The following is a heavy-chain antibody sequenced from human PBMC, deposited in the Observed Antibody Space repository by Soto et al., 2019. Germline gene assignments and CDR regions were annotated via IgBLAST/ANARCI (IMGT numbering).Heavy chain of an antibody. CDR2: FYYSGST. Sequence: QLQLQESGPGLVKPSETLSLNSTVSGDSGGFISSSSYHWGWIRQPPGKALEWIGKFYYSGSTYYNPALKSQVTIYGHTSTTQFSLRLTSVTAADTAVYYWASHPPDGALDYWGPGTLVTVSS. CDR3: ASHPPDGALDY. V-gene: IGHV4-39*01. D-gene: IGHD4-17*01. CDR1: GDSGGFISSSSYH. J-gene: IGHJ4*02.